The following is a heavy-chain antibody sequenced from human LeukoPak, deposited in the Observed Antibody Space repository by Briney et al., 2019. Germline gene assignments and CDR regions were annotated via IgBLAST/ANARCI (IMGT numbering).Heavy chain of an antibody. J-gene: IGHJ4*02. CDR1: GFTFGDFH. Sequence: PGGSLRLSCATSGFTFGDFHMNWLRQAPGKGLEHVSYISSGGSTTYYADSVVGRFSISRDDAKNFLYLQMDSLRDGDTAVYYCARDPHAGIFDSWGQGTLFTVSS. V-gene: IGHV3-48*02. CDR3: ARDPHAGIFDS. CDR2: ISSGGSTT.